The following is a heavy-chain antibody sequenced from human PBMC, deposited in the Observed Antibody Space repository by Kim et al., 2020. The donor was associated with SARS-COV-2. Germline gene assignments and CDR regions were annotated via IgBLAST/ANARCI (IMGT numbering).Heavy chain of an antibody. V-gene: IGHV3-30*18. D-gene: IGHD3-16*02. CDR3: AKEWSAYYDYVWGSYRPPPFDY. J-gene: IGHJ4*02. CDR2: ISYDGSNK. Sequence: GGSLRLSCAASGFTFSSYGMHWVRQAPGKGLEWVAVISYDGSNKYYADSVKGRFTISRDNSKNTLYLQMNSLRAEDTAVYYCAKEWSAYYDYVWGSYRPPPFDYWGQGTLVTVSS. CDR1: GFTFSSYG.